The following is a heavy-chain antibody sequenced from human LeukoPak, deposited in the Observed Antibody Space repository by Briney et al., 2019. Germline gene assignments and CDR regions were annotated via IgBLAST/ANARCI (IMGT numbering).Heavy chain of an antibody. J-gene: IGHJ5*02. V-gene: IGHV4-38-2*02. D-gene: IGHD2-2*02. CDR1: GYSISSGYY. CDR2: IYHSGST. Sequence: PSETLSLTCTVSGYSISSGYYWGWIRQPPGKGLEWIGSIYHSGSTYCNPSLKSRVAISVDTSKNQFSLKLSSVTAADTAVYYCARGVVVPAAIRALRNNSYDPWGQGTLVTVSS. CDR3: ARGVVVPAAIRALRNNSYDP.